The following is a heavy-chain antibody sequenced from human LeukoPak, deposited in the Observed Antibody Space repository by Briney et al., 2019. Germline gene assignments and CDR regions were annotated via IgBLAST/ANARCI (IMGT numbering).Heavy chain of an antibody. D-gene: IGHD2-21*02. CDR1: GVSISPYH. V-gene: IGHV4-59*01. CDR3: TKEVGGFYPGDRRFDT. CDR2: VYYTGSI. J-gene: IGHJ5*02. Sequence: SETLSLTCAVSGVSISPYHWSWIRQPPGKGLEWIGNVYYTGSINYNPSLKSRVTISVETSKNQFSLKLVSVTAADTARYFCTKEVGGFYPGDRRFDTWGQGTLVTVSS.